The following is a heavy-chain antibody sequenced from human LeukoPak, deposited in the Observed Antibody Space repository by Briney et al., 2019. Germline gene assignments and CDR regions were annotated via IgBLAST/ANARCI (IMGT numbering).Heavy chain of an antibody. CDR3: ARGTSPLEGVDY. V-gene: IGHV4-59*01. J-gene: IGHJ4*02. Sequence: PSETLSLTCTVSGGSISSYYWSWIRQPPGKGLEWIGYIYYSGSTNYNPSLKSRVTISVDTSKNQFSLKLSSVPAADTAVYYCARGTSPLEGVDYWGQGTLVTVSS. D-gene: IGHD1-1*01. CDR2: IYYSGST. CDR1: GGSISSYY.